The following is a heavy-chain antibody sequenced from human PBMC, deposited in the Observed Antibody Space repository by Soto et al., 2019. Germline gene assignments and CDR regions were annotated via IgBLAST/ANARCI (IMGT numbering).Heavy chain of an antibody. CDR2: IYYSGST. D-gene: IGHD2-15*01. CDR1: GGSISSYY. J-gene: IGHJ6*03. V-gene: IGHV4-59*08. CDR3: ARQVAATYYYYYYMDV. Sequence: SETLSLTCTVSGGSISSYYWSWIRQPPGKGLEWIGYIYYSGSTNYNPSLMSRVTISVDTSKNQFSLKLSSVTAADTAVYYCARQVAATYYYYYYMDVWGKGTTVTVSS.